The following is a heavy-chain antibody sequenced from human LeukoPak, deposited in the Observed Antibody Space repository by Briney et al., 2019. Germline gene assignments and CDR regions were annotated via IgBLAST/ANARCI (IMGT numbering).Heavy chain of an antibody. CDR1: GFTFSRYA. CDR3: AKAGQRAVAGTVSFDY. D-gene: IGHD6-19*01. Sequence: GGSLRLSCAAPGFTFSRYAMSWVRQAPGKGLEWVSAISGSGGSTYYADSVKGRFTISRDNSKNTLYLRMNSLRAEDTAVYYCAKAGQRAVAGTVSFDYWGQGTLVTVSS. V-gene: IGHV3-23*01. CDR2: ISGSGGST. J-gene: IGHJ4*02.